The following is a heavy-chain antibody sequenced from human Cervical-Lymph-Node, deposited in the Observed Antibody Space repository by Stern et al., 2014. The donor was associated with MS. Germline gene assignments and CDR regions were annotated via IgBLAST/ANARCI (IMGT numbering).Heavy chain of an antibody. CDR3: ARNGDYRTFDL. CDR1: GYTFTDNA. V-gene: IGHV1-3*01. CDR2: INPVNGDT. D-gene: IGHD4-17*01. J-gene: IGHJ4*02. Sequence: QVQLQQSGAEVKRAGASVKVSWKASGYTFTDNAVHWVRPAPGQSLEWLGWINPVNGDTRYSQKFQGRVTITRDTSATTVYMDLSTLRSEDTAFYYCARNGDYRTFDLWGQGSLVTVSS.